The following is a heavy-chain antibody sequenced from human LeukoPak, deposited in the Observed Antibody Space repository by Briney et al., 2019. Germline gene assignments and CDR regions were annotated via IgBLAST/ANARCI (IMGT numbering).Heavy chain of an antibody. CDR1: GYTFTGYY. CDR2: INPNSGGT. CDR3: ARGVDYYDSSGYYYVPYYYYYYYMGV. Sequence: ASVKVSCKASGYTFTGYYMHWVRQAPGQGLEWMGWINPNSGGTNYAQKFQGRVTMTRDTSISTAYMELSRLRSDDTAVYYCARGVDYYDSSGYYYVPYYYYYYYMGVWGKGTTVTVSS. D-gene: IGHD3-22*01. J-gene: IGHJ6*03. V-gene: IGHV1-2*02.